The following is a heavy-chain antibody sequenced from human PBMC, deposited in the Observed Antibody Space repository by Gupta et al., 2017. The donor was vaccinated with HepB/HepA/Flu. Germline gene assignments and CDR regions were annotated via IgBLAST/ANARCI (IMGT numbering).Heavy chain of an antibody. CDR3: AKVPEWDRRPPSFDD. V-gene: IGHV3-23*01. Sequence: EVQLLESGGDLIHPGGSLRPSCAASGFTFRSYGVSWVGQAPGKGLEWVSTIRGGDDSTFYADSGKGRVTFSRDNSKNTVYLQMNSLRAEDTAVYYCAKVPEWDRRPPSFDDGGQGTMVTVSS. J-gene: IGHJ4*02. D-gene: IGHD1-26*01. CDR1: GFTFRSYG. CDR2: IRGGDDST.